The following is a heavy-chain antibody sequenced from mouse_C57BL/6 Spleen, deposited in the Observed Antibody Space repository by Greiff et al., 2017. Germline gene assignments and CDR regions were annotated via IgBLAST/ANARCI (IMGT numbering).Heavy chain of an antibody. CDR3: ARHENYYGSSGNFDY. J-gene: IGHJ2*01. CDR1: GYTFTEYT. V-gene: IGHV1-62-2*01. D-gene: IGHD1-1*01. CDR2: FYPGSGSI. Sequence: QVHVKQSGAELVKPGASVKLSCKASGYTFTEYTIHWVKPRSGQGLEWIGWFYPGSGSIKYNEKFKDKATLTADKSSSTVYMELSRLTSEDSAVYFCARHENYYGSSGNFDYWGQGTTLTVSS.